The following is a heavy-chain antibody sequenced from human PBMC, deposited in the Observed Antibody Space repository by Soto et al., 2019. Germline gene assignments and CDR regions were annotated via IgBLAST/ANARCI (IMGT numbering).Heavy chain of an antibody. CDR1: GGSVSSGSYY. CDR3: ARGDIVVVPAAIYYYYSGMDV. CDR2: IYYSGST. V-gene: IGHV4-61*01. Sequence: QVQLQESGPGLVKPSETLSLTCTVSGGSVSSGSYYWSWIRQPPGKGLEWIGYIYYSGSTNYNPSLKSRVTISVDTSKNQFSLKLSSVTAADTAVYYCARGDIVVVPAAIYYYYSGMDVWGQGTTVTVSS. D-gene: IGHD2-2*02. J-gene: IGHJ6*02.